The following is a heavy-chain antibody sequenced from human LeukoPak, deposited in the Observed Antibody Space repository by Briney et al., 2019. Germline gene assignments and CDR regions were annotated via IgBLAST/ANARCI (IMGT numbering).Heavy chain of an antibody. Sequence: SETLSLTCTVSGGSISSYYWSWIRQPAGKGLEWIGRIYTSGSTNYNPSLKSRVTMSVDTSKNQFSLKLSSVTAADTAVYYCARESIEDGGNSRLYYYYYMDVWGKGTTVTVSS. CDR1: GGSISSYY. J-gene: IGHJ6*03. D-gene: IGHD4-23*01. CDR3: ARESIEDGGNSRLYYYYYMDV. V-gene: IGHV4-4*07. CDR2: IYTSGST.